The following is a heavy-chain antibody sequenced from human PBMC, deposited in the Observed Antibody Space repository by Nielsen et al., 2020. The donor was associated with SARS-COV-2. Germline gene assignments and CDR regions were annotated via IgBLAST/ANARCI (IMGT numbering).Heavy chain of an antibody. Sequence: GESLKISCAASGFPFNNFAIHWVRQAPGKGLEWVAVISSDGNKKDYADSVKGRVTISRDNSKNTLYVQMDSLRAEDMAVYYCARGGQNFYYRMDVWGQGTTVTVSS. V-gene: IGHV3-30-3*01. CDR2: ISSDGNKK. J-gene: IGHJ6*02. CDR1: GFPFNNFA. CDR3: ARGGQNFYYRMDV.